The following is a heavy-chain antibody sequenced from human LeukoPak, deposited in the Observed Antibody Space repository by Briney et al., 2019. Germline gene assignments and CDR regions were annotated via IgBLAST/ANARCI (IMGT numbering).Heavy chain of an antibody. J-gene: IGHJ3*02. D-gene: IGHD3-3*01. Sequence: GGSLRLSCAGSGFIFSNYWMSWVRQAPGKGLEWVANIKQDGSEKYYVDSVKGRFIISRDNAKNSLYLQMNSLRAEDTAVYYCASTIFGVVPNTDAFDIWGQGTMVTVSS. CDR2: IKQDGSEK. CDR1: GFIFSNYW. V-gene: IGHV3-7*01. CDR3: ASTIFGVVPNTDAFDI.